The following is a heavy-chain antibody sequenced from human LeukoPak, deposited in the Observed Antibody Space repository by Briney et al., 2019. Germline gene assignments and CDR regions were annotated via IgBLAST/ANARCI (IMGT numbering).Heavy chain of an antibody. CDR3: ARVPYCSGGSCPFGDDY. D-gene: IGHD2-15*01. CDR2: INHSGGT. V-gene: IGHV4-34*01. CDR1: GGSFSVYY. Sequence: SETLSLTCAVYGGSFSVYYWSWIRQPPGKGLEWIGEINHSGGTNYNPSLKSRVTISVDTSKNQFSLKLSSVTAADTAVYYCARVPYCSGGSCPFGDDYWGQGTLVTVSS. J-gene: IGHJ4*02.